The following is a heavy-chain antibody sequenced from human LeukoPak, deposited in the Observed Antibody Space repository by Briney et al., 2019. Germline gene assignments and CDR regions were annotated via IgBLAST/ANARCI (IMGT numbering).Heavy chain of an antibody. J-gene: IGHJ5*02. CDR2: IWYDGSNK. D-gene: IGHD6-13*01. Sequence: PGGSLRLSCAASGFTFSSYGMHWVRQAPGKGLEWVAVIWYDGSNKYYADSVKGRFTISRDNSKNTLYLQMNSLRAEDTAVYYCARDGGSSWYWFDPWGQGTLVTASS. V-gene: IGHV3-33*01. CDR3: ARDGGSSWYWFDP. CDR1: GFTFSSYG.